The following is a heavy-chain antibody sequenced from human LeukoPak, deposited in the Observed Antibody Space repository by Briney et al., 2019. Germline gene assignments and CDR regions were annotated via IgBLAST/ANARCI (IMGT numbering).Heavy chain of an antibody. Sequence: SETLSLTCTVSGVSISSSSYYWGWIRQPPGKGLEWIGSIYYSETTYYKPSLKSRVTISVDTSKNQFSLKLSSVTAADTAVYYCARHRYYGSGSYSLNWFDPWGQGTLVTVSS. J-gene: IGHJ5*02. D-gene: IGHD3-10*01. CDR1: GVSISSSSYY. CDR3: ARHRYYGSGSYSLNWFDP. V-gene: IGHV4-39*01. CDR2: IYYSETT.